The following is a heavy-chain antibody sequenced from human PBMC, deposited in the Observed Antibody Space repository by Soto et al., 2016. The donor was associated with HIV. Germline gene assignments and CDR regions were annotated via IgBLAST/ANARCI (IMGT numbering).Heavy chain of an antibody. CDR2: FSNSGGST. CDR3: ARGYCSSTSCFVVGFDL. D-gene: IGHD2-2*01. CDR1: GFTLSSYA. V-gene: IGHV3-23*01. J-gene: IGHJ3*01. Sequence: VRLLESGGGLVQPGGSLRLSCAASGFTLSSYAMSWVRQAPGKGLEWVSSFSNSGGSTYFADSVKGRFTIFLDNSKNTLFLEMNSLRAEDTALYYCARGYCSSTSCFVVGFDLWGQGTTVTVSA.